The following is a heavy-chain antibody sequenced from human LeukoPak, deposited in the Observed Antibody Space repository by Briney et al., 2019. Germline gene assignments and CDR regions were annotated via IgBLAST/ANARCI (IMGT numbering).Heavy chain of an antibody. J-gene: IGHJ4*02. V-gene: IGHV1-2*02. CDR2: INPNSGGT. D-gene: IGHD2-15*01. CDR3: ARGAGWSPYCSGGSCYPFDY. CDR1: GYTFTDSY. Sequence: ASVKVSCKASGYTFTDSYMHWVRQAPGQGLEWMGWINPNSGGTNYAQKFQGRVTMTRDTSISTAYMELSRLRSDDTAVYYCARGAGWSPYCSGGSCYPFDYWDQGTLVTVSS.